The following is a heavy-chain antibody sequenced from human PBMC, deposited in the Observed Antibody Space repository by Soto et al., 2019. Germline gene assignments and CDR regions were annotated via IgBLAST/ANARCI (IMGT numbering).Heavy chain of an antibody. Sequence: GGSLRLSCSASGFTFSSYAMHWVRQAPGKGLEYVSAISGNGGSTYYADSVKGRFTISRDNSKNTLYLQMSSLRAEDTAVYYCVKGYCSSTSCPFSWFDPWGQGTLVTVSS. D-gene: IGHD2-2*01. CDR1: GFTFSSYA. V-gene: IGHV3-64D*06. CDR2: ISGNGGST. CDR3: VKGYCSSTSCPFSWFDP. J-gene: IGHJ5*02.